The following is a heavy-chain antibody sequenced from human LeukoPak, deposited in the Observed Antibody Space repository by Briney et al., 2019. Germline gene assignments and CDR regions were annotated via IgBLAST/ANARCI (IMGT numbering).Heavy chain of an antibody. CDR3: AHRTILSNAFDM. J-gene: IGHJ3*02. D-gene: IGHD3-9*01. CDR1: GFSLSTSGMG. V-gene: IGHV2-5*02. Sequence: ESGPTLVKPTQTLTLTCTFSGFSLSTSGMGVGWIRQPPGKALEWLALIYWDDDKRYSPSLKSRLTITKDTSKNQVVLTMTNMDPVDTATYYRAHRTILSNAFDMWGQGTMVTVSS. CDR2: IYWDDDK.